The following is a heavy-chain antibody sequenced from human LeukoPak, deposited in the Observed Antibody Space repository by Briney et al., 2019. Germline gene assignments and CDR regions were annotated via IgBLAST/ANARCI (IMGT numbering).Heavy chain of an antibody. D-gene: IGHD6-25*01. Sequence: GSLRLSCAASGFTFSNAWMSWVRQPPGKGLEWIGYIYYSGSTNYNPSLKSRVTISVDTSKNQFSLKLSSVTAADTAVYYCARHRSGFDYWGQGTLVTVSS. CDR1: GFTFSNAW. CDR3: ARHRSGFDY. V-gene: IGHV4-59*01. J-gene: IGHJ4*02. CDR2: IYYSGST.